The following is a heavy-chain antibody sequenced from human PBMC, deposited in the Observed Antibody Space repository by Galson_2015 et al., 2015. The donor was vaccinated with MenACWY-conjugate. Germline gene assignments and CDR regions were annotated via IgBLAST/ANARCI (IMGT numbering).Heavy chain of an antibody. D-gene: IGHD2-15*01. V-gene: IGHV3-74*01. J-gene: IGHJ4*02. CDR3: AREGREGFCSVGTCYFYDF. CDR2: INSGGSST. Sequence: SLRLSCAASGFTFSSYWMHWVRQVPGKGLVWVSRINSGGSSTNYADSVKGRFTISRDNARNTLYLQMNSLRAEDTAVYYCAREGREGFCSVGTCYFYDFWGQGTLVTVSS. CDR1: GFTFSSYW.